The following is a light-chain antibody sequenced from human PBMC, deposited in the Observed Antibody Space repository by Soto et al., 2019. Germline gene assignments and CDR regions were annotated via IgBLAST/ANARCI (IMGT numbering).Light chain of an antibody. CDR1: SSNIGTGYH. V-gene: IGLV1-40*01. CDR3: LSYDSSLSAYV. CDR2: DNN. J-gene: IGLJ1*01. Sequence: QSVLTQPPSVSGAPGQRVTISCTGSSSNIGTGYHVHWYQQLPGTAPKLLIFDNNSRPSGVPDRFSGSKSGTSASMAITGLQAEDEANYYCLSYDSSLSAYVFGTGTKVTVL.